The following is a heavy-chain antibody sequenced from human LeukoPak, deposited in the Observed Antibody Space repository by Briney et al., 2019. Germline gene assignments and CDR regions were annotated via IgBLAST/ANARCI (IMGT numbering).Heavy chain of an antibody. Sequence: SETLSLTCTVSGGSISSYYWNWIRQPAGKGLEWIGRIYSGGNTNYNPSLKSRVSMSVDTSKNQFSLKLSSVTAADTAVYYCARDQGGDSGTYFRYYYYYYLDVWGKGTTVTVSS. CDR2: IYSGGNT. CDR1: GGSISSYY. V-gene: IGHV4-4*07. D-gene: IGHD1-26*01. CDR3: ARDQGGDSGTYFRYYYYYYLDV. J-gene: IGHJ6*03.